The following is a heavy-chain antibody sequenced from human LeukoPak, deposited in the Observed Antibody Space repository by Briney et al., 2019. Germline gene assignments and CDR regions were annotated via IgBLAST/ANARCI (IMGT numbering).Heavy chain of an antibody. D-gene: IGHD5-24*01. CDR1: GFTFSSYG. V-gene: IGHV3-30*18. J-gene: IGHJ4*02. CDR3: AKDAEDGYNY. CDR2: ISYDGSKK. Sequence: GGSLRLSCAASGFTFSSYGMHWVRQAPGKGLEWVAVISYDGSKKYYADSLKGRFTISRDNSKNTLYLQMNSLRAEDTAVYYCAKDAEDGYNYWGQGTLVTVSS.